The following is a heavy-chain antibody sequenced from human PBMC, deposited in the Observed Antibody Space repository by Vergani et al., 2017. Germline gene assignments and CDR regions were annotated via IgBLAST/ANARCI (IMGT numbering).Heavy chain of an antibody. J-gene: IGHJ3*02. CDR3: ARGPPPYSKHGVIDI. CDR1: GGSFSSSNW. CDR2: IEHSGRT. Sequence: QVQLQESGPGLVKPSGTLSLTCAVSGGSFSSSNWWSWVRQSPGKGLEWIGEIEHSGRTHYNPSLKSRVTMSVDKSKNQFSLKLSSVTAADTAVYNCARGPPPYSKHGVIDIWGPGTMVTVSS. V-gene: IGHV4-4*02. D-gene: IGHD4-11*01.